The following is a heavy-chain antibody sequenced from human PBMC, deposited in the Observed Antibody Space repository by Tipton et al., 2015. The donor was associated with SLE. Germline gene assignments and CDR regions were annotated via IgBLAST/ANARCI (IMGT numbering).Heavy chain of an antibody. CDR2: ISPSGGST. Sequence: QSGAEVKKPGASVKVSCKASGYTFTSYYMHWVRQAPGQGLEWMGIISPSGGSTSYAQKFQGRVTMTRDTSTSTVYMELSSLRSEDTAVYYYARGDRTHDAFDIWGQGTMVTVSS. J-gene: IGHJ3*02. V-gene: IGHV1-46*01. CDR3: ARGDRTHDAFDI. CDR1: GYTFTSYY.